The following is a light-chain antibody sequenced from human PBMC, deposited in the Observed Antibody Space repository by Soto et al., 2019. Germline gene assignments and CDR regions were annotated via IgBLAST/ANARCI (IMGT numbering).Light chain of an antibody. CDR2: DVS. CDR1: SSDVGGYNY. J-gene: IGLJ3*02. CDR3: CSYAGTYTLWV. V-gene: IGLV2-11*01. Sequence: QSVLTQPRSVSGSPGQSVAISCTGTSSDVGGYNYVSWYQQYPGKAPKLIIYDVSKRPSGVPDRFSGSKSGNTASLTISGLQAVDEADYYCCSYAGTYTLWVFGGGTKLTVL.